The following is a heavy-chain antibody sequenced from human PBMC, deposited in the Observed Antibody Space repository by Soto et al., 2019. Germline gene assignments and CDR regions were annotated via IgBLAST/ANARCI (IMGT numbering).Heavy chain of an antibody. D-gene: IGHD4-4*01. V-gene: IGHV4-59*01. Sequence: QVQLQESGPGLVKPSETLSLTCTVSGGSISSYYWSWIRQPPGKGLEWIGYIYYSGSTNYNPSLKSRVTISVDTSKNQFSLKLSSVTAADTAVYYCARDAGDGYSFFDAFDIWGQGTMVTVSS. CDR1: GGSISSYY. CDR3: ARDAGDGYSFFDAFDI. J-gene: IGHJ3*02. CDR2: IYYSGST.